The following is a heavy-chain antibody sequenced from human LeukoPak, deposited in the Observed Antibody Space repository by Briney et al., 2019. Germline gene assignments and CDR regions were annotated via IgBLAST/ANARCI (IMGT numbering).Heavy chain of an antibody. Sequence: PGGSLRLSCAAPGFTFLNDGMSSVRQTPGKGLEWIQAISCNGSRTSYADSVKGRYPSPRDKPKKTLSQQLDSLRDERTAVYYCAMLGSFAGAGWGQGTLVSVCS. J-gene: IGHJ4*02. CDR3: AMLGSFAGAG. CDR1: GFTFLNDG. D-gene: IGHD1-26*01. V-gene: IGHV3-23*01. CDR2: ISCNGSRT.